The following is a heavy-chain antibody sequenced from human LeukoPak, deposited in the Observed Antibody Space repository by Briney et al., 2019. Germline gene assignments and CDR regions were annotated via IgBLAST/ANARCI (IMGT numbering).Heavy chain of an antibody. CDR2: ITASGTAM. Sequence: GGSLRLSCAASGFTFSSYSMNWVRQAPGKGLVWVSHITASGTAMFYADSVKGRFTISRDNAKNSLYLQMNSLRDEDTAVYYCASSGSYRFDYWGQGTLVTVSS. CDR3: ASSGSYRFDY. V-gene: IGHV3-48*02. D-gene: IGHD1-26*01. J-gene: IGHJ4*02. CDR1: GFTFSSYS.